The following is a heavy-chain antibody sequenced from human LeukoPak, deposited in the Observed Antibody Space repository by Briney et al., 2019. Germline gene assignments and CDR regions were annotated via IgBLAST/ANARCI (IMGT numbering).Heavy chain of an antibody. V-gene: IGHV3-30*03. J-gene: IGHJ4*02. CDR2: ISYDGSNE. Sequence: GGSLRLSCAASGFTFSSNGMLWVRQAPGKGLEWVAVISYDGSNEYYADSVKGRFTISRDDSKNTLFLQMNSLRAEDTAVYYCARDLSYYAILTGRQFDYWGQGTLVTVSS. D-gene: IGHD3-9*01. CDR1: GFTFSSNG. CDR3: ARDLSYYAILTGRQFDY.